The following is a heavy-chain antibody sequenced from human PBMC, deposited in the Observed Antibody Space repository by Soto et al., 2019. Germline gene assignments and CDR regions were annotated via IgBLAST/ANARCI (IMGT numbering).Heavy chain of an antibody. CDR2: IYPGDSDT. D-gene: IGHD1-1*01. V-gene: IGHV5-51*01. CDR3: ARYQVGTNYYFDY. Sequence: GESLNISCKGSGYSFTSYWIGWVRQMPGRGLEWMGLIYPGDSDTRYNPSLQGQVTISVDKSISTAYLQWSSLKASDTAIYYCARYQVGTNYYFDYWAQGTLVTVS. J-gene: IGHJ4*02. CDR1: GYSFTSYW.